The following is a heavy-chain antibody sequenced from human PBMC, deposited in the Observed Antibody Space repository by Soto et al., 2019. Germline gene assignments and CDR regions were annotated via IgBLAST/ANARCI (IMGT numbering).Heavy chain of an antibody. J-gene: IGHJ4*02. D-gene: IGHD3-10*01. V-gene: IGHV3-74*03. CDR1: GFTFSSRW. CDR3: AADLVAGSGSLGH. Sequence: EVQLVESGGGSAQPGGSLRLSCAASGFTFSSRWMHWVRQDPGKGLQWVSRIRHDGADSKYADFVGGRFTISRDNTKNTLHLQMNSLRAEDTAVYFCAADLVAGSGSLGHWGQGTLVTVSS. CDR2: IRHDGADS.